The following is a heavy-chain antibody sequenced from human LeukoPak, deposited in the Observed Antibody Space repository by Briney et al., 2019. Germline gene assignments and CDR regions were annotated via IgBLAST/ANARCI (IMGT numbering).Heavy chain of an antibody. Sequence: PGGSLRLSCAASGFTFSSYSMNWVRQAPGKGLEWVSLINGGGGNTYYADSVRGRFTISRDNAKNTVYLQMNSLRTEDTAVYYCARGLPNYYGMDVWGQGTTVTVSS. CDR1: GFTFSSYS. CDR3: ARGLPNYYGMDV. V-gene: IGHV3-21*01. J-gene: IGHJ6*02. CDR2: INGGGGNT.